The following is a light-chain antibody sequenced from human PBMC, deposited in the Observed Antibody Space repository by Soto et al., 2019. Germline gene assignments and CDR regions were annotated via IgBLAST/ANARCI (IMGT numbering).Light chain of an antibody. CDR3: QQSYSTPLT. J-gene: IGKJ1*01. V-gene: IGKV3-20*01. CDR1: QGVGRF. CDR2: GAS. Sequence: EILLTQSRGTLSLSPGERSTLSCMASQGVGRFLAWYQQKPGQAPRLLIYGASGGATGTPDRFSGSGSGTDFTLTINSLQPEDFATYYCQQSYSTPLTFGQGTKVDIK.